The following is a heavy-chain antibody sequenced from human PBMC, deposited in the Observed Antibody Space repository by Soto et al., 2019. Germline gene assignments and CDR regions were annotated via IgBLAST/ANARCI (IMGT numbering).Heavy chain of an antibody. CDR3: AASNRYCTNRVCYRAVVLTDGMDV. V-gene: IGHV1-69*01. J-gene: IGHJ6*02. CDR1: GGTFSSYA. D-gene: IGHD2-8*01. Sequence: QVQLVQSGAEVKKPGSSVKVSCKASGGTFSSYAISWVRQAPGQGLEWMGGIIPIFGTANYAQKFQGRVTITADESTSTAYMELSSLRSEDTAVYYCAASNRYCTNRVCYRAVVLTDGMDVWGQGTTVTVSS. CDR2: IIPIFGTA.